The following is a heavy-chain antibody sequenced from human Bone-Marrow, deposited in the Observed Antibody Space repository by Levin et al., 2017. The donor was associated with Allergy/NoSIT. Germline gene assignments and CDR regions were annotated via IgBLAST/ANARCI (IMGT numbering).Heavy chain of an antibody. CDR2: ISPYNGDT. CDR3: TRDRGYEPDTFDY. CDR1: GYAFIGYG. V-gene: IGHV1-18*01. J-gene: IGHJ4*02. Sequence: ASVKVSCKASGYAFIGYGISWVRQAPGQGLEWMGYISPYNGDTNYAQKFEGRVTMTTDTSTCTAYMELRSLTPDDTAVYYCTRDRGYEPDTFDYWGQGTLVTVSS. D-gene: IGHD3-22*01.